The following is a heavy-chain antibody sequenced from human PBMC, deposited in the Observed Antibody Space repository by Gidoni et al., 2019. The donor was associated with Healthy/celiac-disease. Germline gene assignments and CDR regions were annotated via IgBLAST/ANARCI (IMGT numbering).Heavy chain of an antibody. CDR2: INYSGST. D-gene: IGHD3-3*01. J-gene: IGHJ4*02. CDR1: GGSISSSSYY. V-gene: IGHV4-39*01. Sequence: LQLQESVPGLVKPSETLSPTCTVSGGSISSSSYYWGWIRSPPGKGLEWIGCINYSGSTYDSPSLKSRVTIAVETSKNQFSLKLSSVTAADTAVYYGASGRITIFGVGMTFDDWGQGTLVTVSS. CDR3: ASGRITIFGVGMTFDD.